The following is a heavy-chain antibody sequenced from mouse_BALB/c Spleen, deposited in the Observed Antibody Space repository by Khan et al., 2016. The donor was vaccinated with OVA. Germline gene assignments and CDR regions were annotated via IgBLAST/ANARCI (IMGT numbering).Heavy chain of an antibody. V-gene: IGHV1-7*01. CDR2: FNPTSGYT. Sequence: QVQLKQSGAELAKPGASVKMSCKASGYTFTTYWMHWVKQRPGQGLEWIGYFNPTSGYTDYNEKFKDRATLSADKSSSTAYMQLSSLTSEDSAVYYCTRDRIDYWGQGTTLTVSS. CDR3: TRDRIDY. CDR1: GYTFTTYW. J-gene: IGHJ2*01.